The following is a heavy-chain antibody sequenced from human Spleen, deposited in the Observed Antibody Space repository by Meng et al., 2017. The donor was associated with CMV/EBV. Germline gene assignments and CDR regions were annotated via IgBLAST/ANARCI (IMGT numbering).Heavy chain of an antibody. Sequence: SETLSLTCTVSGVSINSYYWSWIRQPPGKGLEWIGYIYYSGITNYNPSLKSRVTISVDTSKNQFSLKLSSVTAADTAVYYCARHIIVVPARGYGVDVWGQGTTVTVSS. D-gene: IGHD2-2*01. CDR1: GVSINSYY. J-gene: IGHJ6*02. CDR2: IYYSGIT. CDR3: ARHIIVVPARGYGVDV. V-gene: IGHV4-59*01.